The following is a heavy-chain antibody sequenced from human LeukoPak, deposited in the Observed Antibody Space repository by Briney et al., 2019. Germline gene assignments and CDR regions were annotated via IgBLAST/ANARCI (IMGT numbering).Heavy chain of an antibody. J-gene: IGHJ4*02. CDR2: IQQDGSEK. Sequence: GGSLRLSCAASGVTFSNYKMGWVRQAPGKGLEWAANIQQDGSEKYIVDSVKGRFTISRDNSKTTLYLQMNSLRAEDTAVYYCAKSPHYRVTAIIYYFDNWGQGTLVTVSP. CDR1: GVTFSNYK. V-gene: IGHV3-7*05. CDR3: AKSPHYRVTAIIYYFDN. D-gene: IGHD3-16*02.